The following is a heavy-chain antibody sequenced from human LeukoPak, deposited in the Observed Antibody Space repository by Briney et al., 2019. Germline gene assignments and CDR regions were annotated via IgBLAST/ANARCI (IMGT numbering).Heavy chain of an antibody. CDR2: IHPKSGGT. CDR1: GFTFTDYY. D-gene: IGHD6-13*01. J-gene: IGHJ4*02. CDR3: ARDPPAAGSTEFDF. V-gene: IGHV1-2*02. Sequence: EASVKVSCKASGFTFTDYYIHWVRQAPGQGLEWMGSIHPKSGGTKYAQKFQGRVTVTGDTSISATYMELSRLTSDDTAVYYCARDPPAAGSTEFDFWGQGTLVTVSS.